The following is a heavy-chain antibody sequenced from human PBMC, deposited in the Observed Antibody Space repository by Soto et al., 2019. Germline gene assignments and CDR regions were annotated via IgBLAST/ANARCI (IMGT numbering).Heavy chain of an antibody. V-gene: IGHV3-21*01. CDR3: ARGYHSSGFDY. CDR1: GFTFSSYT. CDR2: IGSGSNYI. J-gene: IGHJ4*02. Sequence: EVQLVESGGGLVKPGGSLRLSCAASGFTFSSYTMNWVRQTPGKGLEWVSSIGSGSNYIYYADSVKGRFTISRDNAKNSLYLQMNSLRAEDTAVYYCARGYHSSGFDYWGQGTLVTVSS. D-gene: IGHD6-19*01.